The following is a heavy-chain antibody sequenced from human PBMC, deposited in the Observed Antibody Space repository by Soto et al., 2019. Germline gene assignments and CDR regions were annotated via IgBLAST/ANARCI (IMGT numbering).Heavy chain of an antibody. Sequence: QVQLQESGPGLVKPSETLSLTCVVSGGSLSSYYWSWIRQPQGKGLECIGYIYYSGSTNYNPFLISVITASVNTSKNYFSANLSSAAAAEAVVYYGARPSVSANDYWGRGTLVTVSS. CDR1: GGSLSSYY. V-gene: IGHV4-59*01. J-gene: IGHJ4*02. CDR3: ARPSVSANDY. CDR2: IYYSGST.